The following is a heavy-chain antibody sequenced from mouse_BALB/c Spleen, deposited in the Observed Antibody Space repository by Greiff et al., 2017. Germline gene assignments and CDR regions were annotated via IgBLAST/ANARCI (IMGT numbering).Heavy chain of an antibody. J-gene: IGHJ4*01. V-gene: IGHV5-6-5*01. D-gene: IGHD3-2*02. Sequence: EVKVVESGGGLVKPGGSLKLSCAASGFTFSSYAMSWVRQTPEKRLEWVASISSGGSTYYPDSVKGRFTISRDNARNILYLQMSSLRSEDTAMYYCARGEATPYYAMDYWGQGTSVTVSS. CDR2: ISSGGST. CDR1: GFTFSSYA. CDR3: ARGEATPYYAMDY.